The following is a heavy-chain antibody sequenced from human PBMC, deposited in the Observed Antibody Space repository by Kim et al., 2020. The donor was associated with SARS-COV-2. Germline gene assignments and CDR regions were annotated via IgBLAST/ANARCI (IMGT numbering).Heavy chain of an antibody. Sequence: SETLSLTCTVSGCSISSSSYYWGWIRQPPGKGLEWIGSIYYSGSTYYNPSLKSRVTISVDTSKNQFSLKLSSVTAADTAVYYCARQPVGALNFDYWGQGTLVTVSS. D-gene: IGHD3-16*01. V-gene: IGHV4-39*01. J-gene: IGHJ4*02. CDR2: IYYSGST. CDR3: ARQPVGALNFDY. CDR1: GCSISSSSYY.